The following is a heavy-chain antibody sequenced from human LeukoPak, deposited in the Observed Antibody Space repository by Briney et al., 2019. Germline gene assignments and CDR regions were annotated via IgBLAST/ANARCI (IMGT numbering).Heavy chain of an antibody. J-gene: IGHJ3*02. CDR1: GYTFTGYY. CDR2: INPNSGGT. CDR3: ARDIVVVVAANDAFDI. V-gene: IGHV1-2*02. D-gene: IGHD2-15*01. Sequence: GASVKVSCKASGYTFTGYYMHWVRQAPGQGLEWMGWINPNSGGTNYAQKFQGRVTMTRDTSISTAYMELSRLRSDDTAVYYCARDIVVVVAANDAFDIWGQGTMVTVSS.